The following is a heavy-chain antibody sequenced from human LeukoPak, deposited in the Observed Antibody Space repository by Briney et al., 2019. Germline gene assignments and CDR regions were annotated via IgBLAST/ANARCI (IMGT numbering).Heavy chain of an antibody. J-gene: IGHJ6*03. CDR3: ARGSYGPRSYYYYMDV. CDR2: ISAYNGNT. CDR1: GYTFTSYG. V-gene: IGHV1-18*01. D-gene: IGHD1-26*01. Sequence: ASVKVSCKASGYTFTSYGISWVRQAPGQGLEWMGWISAYNGNTNYAQKLQGRVTMTTDTSTSTAYMELRSLRSEDTAVYYCARGSYGPRSYYYYMDVWGKGTTVTVSS.